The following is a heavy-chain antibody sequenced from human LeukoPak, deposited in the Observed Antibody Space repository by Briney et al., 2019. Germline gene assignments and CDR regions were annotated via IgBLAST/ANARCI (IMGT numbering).Heavy chain of an antibody. Sequence: GGSLRLSCAASGFTFSSYSMHWVRQAPGKGLEWVAVIWYDGSNKYYADSVKGRFTISRDNSKNTLYLQMNSLRAEDTAVYYCAREGGYYYDSSGFDYWGQGTLVTVSS. V-gene: IGHV3-33*08. CDR2: IWYDGSNK. CDR3: AREGGYYYDSSGFDY. D-gene: IGHD3-22*01. CDR1: GFTFSSYS. J-gene: IGHJ4*02.